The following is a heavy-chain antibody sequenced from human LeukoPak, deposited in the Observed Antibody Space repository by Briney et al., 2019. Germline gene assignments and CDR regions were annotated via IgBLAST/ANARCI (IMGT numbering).Heavy chain of an antibody. J-gene: IGHJ6*03. CDR2: IYPGDSDT. CDR1: GYSFTSYW. V-gene: IGHV5-51*01. CDR3: ARIGYCSSTSCYRYYYYMDV. D-gene: IGHD2-2*02. Sequence: GESLKISXKGSGYSFTSYWIGWVRQMPGKGLEWMGIIYPGDSDTRYSPSFQGQVTISADKSISTAYLQWSSLKASDTAMYYCARIGYCSSTSCYRYYYYMDVWGKGTTVTVSS.